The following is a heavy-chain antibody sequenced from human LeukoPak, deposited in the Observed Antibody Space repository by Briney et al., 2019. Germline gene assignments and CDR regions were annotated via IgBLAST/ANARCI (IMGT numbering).Heavy chain of an antibody. CDR3: ARWTYYDFWSGPRYFDY. D-gene: IGHD3-3*01. CDR1: GGSISSSSYY. Sequence: PSETLSLTCTVSGGSISSSSYYWGWIRQPPGKGLEWIGSIYYSGSTYYNPSLKSRVTISVDTSKNQFSLKLSSVTAADTAVYYCARWTYYDFWSGPRYFDYWGQGTLVTVSS. J-gene: IGHJ4*02. V-gene: IGHV4-39*01. CDR2: IYYSGST.